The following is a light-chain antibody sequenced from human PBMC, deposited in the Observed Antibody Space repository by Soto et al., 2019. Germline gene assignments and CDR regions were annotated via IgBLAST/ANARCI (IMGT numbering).Light chain of an antibody. Sequence: ETMMTQSPDTLSVSLGERATLSCRASQSLRSSLAWYQQKPGQAPRLLIYDASTRATGIPARFSGSGSGTDFTLTISGLQSEDFAVYYCQQYIYWPYTFGQGTKVDIK. CDR3: QQYIYWPYT. CDR1: QSLRSS. CDR2: DAS. V-gene: IGKV3-15*01. J-gene: IGKJ2*01.